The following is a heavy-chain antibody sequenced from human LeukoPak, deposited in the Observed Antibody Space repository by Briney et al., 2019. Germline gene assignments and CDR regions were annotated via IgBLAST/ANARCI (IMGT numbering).Heavy chain of an antibody. CDR2: ISGSGGST. Sequence: GGSLRLSCAASGFTLSSYAMNWVRQAPGKGLEWVSAISGSGGSTYYADSVKGRFTISRDNSKNTLYLQMNSLRAEDTAVYYCAKVGRYEGYYYGMDVWGQGTTVTVSS. D-gene: IGHD6-19*01. J-gene: IGHJ6*02. V-gene: IGHV3-23*01. CDR1: GFTLSSYA. CDR3: AKVGRYEGYYYGMDV.